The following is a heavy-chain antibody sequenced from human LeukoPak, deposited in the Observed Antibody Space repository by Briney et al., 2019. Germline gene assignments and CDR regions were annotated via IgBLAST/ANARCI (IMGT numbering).Heavy chain of an antibody. CDR2: IKHDGGVK. CDR1: GFTFSSYW. V-gene: IGHV3-7*01. CDR3: ARIGYSSSSIDY. J-gene: IGHJ4*02. Sequence: PGGSLRLSCAASGFTFSSYWMSWVRQAPGKGLEWVANIKHDGGVKYYVDSLKGRFTISRDNAKNSVYLQMNSLRAEDTAVYYCARIGYSSSSIDYWGQGTLVTVSS. D-gene: IGHD6-6*01.